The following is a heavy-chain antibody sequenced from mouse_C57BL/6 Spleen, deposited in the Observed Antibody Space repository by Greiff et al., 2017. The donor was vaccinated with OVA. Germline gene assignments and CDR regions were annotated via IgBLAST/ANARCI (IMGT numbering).Heavy chain of an antibody. CDR1: GYTFTSYW. Sequence: VQLQQPGAELVKPGASVKLSCKASGYTFTSYWMQWVKQRPGQGLEWIGEIDPSDSSTNYNQKFKGKATLTVDTSSRTAYMQLSSLTSEDSAVYYCARFITTVVESYWGQGTTLTVSS. D-gene: IGHD1-1*01. CDR3: ARFITTVVESY. V-gene: IGHV1-50*01. J-gene: IGHJ2*01. CDR2: IDPSDSST.